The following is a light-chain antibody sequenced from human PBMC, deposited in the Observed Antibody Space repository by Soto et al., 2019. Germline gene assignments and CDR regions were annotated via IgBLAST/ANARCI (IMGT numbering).Light chain of an antibody. CDR2: DAS. Sequence: VLTQSPGTLSLSPGESGTLSCRASQSVSRNLAWYQQKPGQAPRLLIYDASNRATGIPARFSGSGSVTDFTLTISSLEPEDFAVDYCQQRSNWATFGPGTKVDI. J-gene: IGKJ3*01. CDR1: QSVSRN. CDR3: QQRSNWAT. V-gene: IGKV3-11*01.